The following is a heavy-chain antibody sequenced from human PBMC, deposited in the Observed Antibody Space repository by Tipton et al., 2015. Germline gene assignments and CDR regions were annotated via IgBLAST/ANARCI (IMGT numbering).Heavy chain of an antibody. CDR2: IYYRGRT. V-gene: IGHV4-39*01. CDR3: ASTDTMILD. J-gene: IGHJ4*02. Sequence: TLSLTCTVSGGSISSSSYYWGWIRQPPGKGLEWIGSIYYRGRTYSNPSLKSRVTISVDTSKNQFSLKLSSVTAADTAVYYCASTDTMILDWGQGTLVTVSS. CDR1: GGSISSSSYY. D-gene: IGHD3-22*01.